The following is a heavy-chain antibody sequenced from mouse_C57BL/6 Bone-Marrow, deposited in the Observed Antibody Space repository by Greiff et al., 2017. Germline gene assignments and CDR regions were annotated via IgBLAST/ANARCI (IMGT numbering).Heavy chain of an antibody. Sequence: EVKLQESGPGLVKPSQSLSLTCSVTGYSITSGYYWNWIRQFPGNKLEWMGYISYDGSNNYNPSLKNRISITRDTSKNQFFLKLNSVTTEDTATYYCARGRLRREAWFAYWGQGTLVTVSA. J-gene: IGHJ3*01. CDR2: ISYDGSN. CDR1: GYSITSGYY. D-gene: IGHD2-4*01. V-gene: IGHV3-6*01. CDR3: ARGRLRREAWFAY.